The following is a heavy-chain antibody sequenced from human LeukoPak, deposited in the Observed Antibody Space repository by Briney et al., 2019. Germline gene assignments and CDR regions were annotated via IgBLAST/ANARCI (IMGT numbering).Heavy chain of an antibody. D-gene: IGHD6-19*01. CDR1: DDSISHYY. V-gene: IGHV4-59*01. CDR3: ARDSRGAGPDFDY. CDR2: IYYTGST. J-gene: IGHJ4*02. Sequence: SETLSLTCTVSDDSISHYYWSWIRQPPGKGLEWIGYIYYTGSTNYNPSLKSRVTISVDTSKNQFSLKLSSVTAADTAVYYCARDSRGAGPDFDYWGQGTLVTVSS.